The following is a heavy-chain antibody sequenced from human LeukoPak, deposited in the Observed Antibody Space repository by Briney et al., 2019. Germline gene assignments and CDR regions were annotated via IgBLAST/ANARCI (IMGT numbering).Heavy chain of an antibody. J-gene: IGHJ3*02. CDR3: ARGQNWNDRGAFDI. V-gene: IGHV3-53*01. CDR1: AFTVSSNY. Sequence: PGGSLRLSCAASAFTVSSNYMSWVRQAPGKGLEWVSAIYSGGSTYYADSVKGRFTISRDNSKNTLYLQMNSLRAEDTAVYYCARGQNWNDRGAFDIWGQGTMVTVSS. D-gene: IGHD1-1*01. CDR2: IYSGGST.